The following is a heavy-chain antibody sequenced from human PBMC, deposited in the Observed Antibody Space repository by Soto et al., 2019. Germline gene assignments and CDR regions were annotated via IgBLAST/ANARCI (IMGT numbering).Heavy chain of an antibody. CDR1: GFTFSSYA. D-gene: IGHD6-19*01. Sequence: GGSLRLSCAASGFTFSSYAMHWVRQAPGKGLEWVAVISYDGSNKYYADSLKGRFTISRDNSKNTLYLQMNSLRAEDTAVYYCATLHLGAGWLVPGNYYYYGMDVWGQGTTVTISS. CDR2: ISYDGSNK. J-gene: IGHJ6*02. CDR3: ATLHLGAGWLVPGNYYYYGMDV. V-gene: IGHV3-30-3*01.